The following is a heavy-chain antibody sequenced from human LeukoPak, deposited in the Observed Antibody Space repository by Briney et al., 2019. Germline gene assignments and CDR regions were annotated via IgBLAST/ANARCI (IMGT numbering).Heavy chain of an antibody. D-gene: IGHD6-6*01. CDR2: ISSSSSYI. V-gene: IGHV3-21*01. CDR1: GFTFSSYS. CDR3: ARAEGEQLVLGY. J-gene: IGHJ4*02. Sequence: GGSLRLSCAASGFTFSSYSMNWVRQAPGKGLEWVSSISSSSSYIYYADSVKGRFTISRDNAKNSLYLQMNSLRAEDTAVYYCARAEGEQLVLGYWGQGTLVTVSS.